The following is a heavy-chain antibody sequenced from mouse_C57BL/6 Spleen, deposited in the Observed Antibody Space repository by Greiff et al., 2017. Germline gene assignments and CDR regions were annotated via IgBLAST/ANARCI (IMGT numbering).Heavy chain of an antibody. CDR2: ISSGGDYI. V-gene: IGHV5-9-1*02. CDR1: GFTFSSYA. Sequence: EVQGVESGEGLVKPGGSLKLSCAASGFTFSSYAMSWVRQTPEKRLEWVAYISSGGDYIYYADTVKGRFTISRDNARNTLYLQMSSLKSEDTAMYYCTREGDDYDVGAWFAYWGQGTLVTVSA. CDR3: TREGDDYDVGAWFAY. D-gene: IGHD2-4*01. J-gene: IGHJ3*01.